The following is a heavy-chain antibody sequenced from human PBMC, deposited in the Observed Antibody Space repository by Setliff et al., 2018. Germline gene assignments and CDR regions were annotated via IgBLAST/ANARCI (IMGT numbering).Heavy chain of an antibody. V-gene: IGHV1-69*05. CDR2: IIPIFGTA. J-gene: IGHJ5*02. Sequence: GASVKVSCKASGYTFTSYAMHWVRQAPGQGLEWMGGIIPIFGTANYAQKFQGRVTITTDESTSTAYMELSSLRSEDTAVYYCARDWSVGFDPWGQGTLVTVSS. CDR3: ARDWSVGFDP. CDR1: GYTFTSYA. D-gene: IGHD2-15*01.